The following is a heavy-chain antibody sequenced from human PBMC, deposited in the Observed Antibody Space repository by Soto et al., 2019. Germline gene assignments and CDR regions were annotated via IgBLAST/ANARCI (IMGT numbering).Heavy chain of an antibody. CDR3: ARDLRAAVDWFDP. CDR2: ISSSGSTI. J-gene: IGHJ5*02. V-gene: IGHV3-11*01. CDR1: GFTFSDYY. Sequence: GGSLRLSCAASGFTFSDYYMSWIRQAPGKGLEWVSYISSSGSTIYYADSVKGRFTISRDNAKNSLYLQMNSLRAEDTAVYYCARDLRAAVDWFDPWGQGTLVTVAS. D-gene: IGHD6-25*01.